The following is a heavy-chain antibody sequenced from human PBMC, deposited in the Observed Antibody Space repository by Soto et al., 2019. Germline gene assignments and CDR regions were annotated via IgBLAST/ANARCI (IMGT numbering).Heavy chain of an antibody. CDR1: GYTFTSYA. CDR3: ARTASHTAMVESYYYYYGMDV. D-gene: IGHD5-18*01. V-gene: IGHV1-3*01. J-gene: IGHJ6*02. Sequence: ASVKVSCKASGYTFTSYAMHWVRQAPGQRLEWMGWINAGNGNTKYSQKFQGRVTITRDTSASTAYMELSSLRSEDTAVYYCARTASHTAMVESYYYYYGMDVWGQGTKVTVSS. CDR2: INAGNGNT.